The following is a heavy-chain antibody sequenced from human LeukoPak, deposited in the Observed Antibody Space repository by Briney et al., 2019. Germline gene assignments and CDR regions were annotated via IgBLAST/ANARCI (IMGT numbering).Heavy chain of an antibody. CDR2: IYYSGST. D-gene: IGHD1-26*01. V-gene: IGHV4-59*01. Sequence: SSETLSLTCTVSGGSISGYYWSWIRQPPGKGLEFIGYIYYSGSTNYNPSLKSRVTISVDTSKNQFSLKLSSVTAADTAVYYCARGMGAPDYWGQGTLVTVSS. CDR1: GGSISGYY. J-gene: IGHJ4*02. CDR3: ARGMGAPDY.